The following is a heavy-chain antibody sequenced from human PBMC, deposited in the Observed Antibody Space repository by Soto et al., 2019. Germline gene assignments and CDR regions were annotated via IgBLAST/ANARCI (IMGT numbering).Heavy chain of an antibody. Sequence: ASVDVSCKVSGYTLTELSMHWVRQTPGKGLEWMGGFDPEDGETIYAQKFQGRVTMTEDTSTDTAYMELSSLRSEDTAVYYCATDLSSGWYAHPPSPTYWGQGTLVTVSS. D-gene: IGHD6-19*01. J-gene: IGHJ4*02. CDR2: FDPEDGET. CDR1: GYTLTELS. V-gene: IGHV1-24*01. CDR3: ATDLSSGWYAHPPSPTY.